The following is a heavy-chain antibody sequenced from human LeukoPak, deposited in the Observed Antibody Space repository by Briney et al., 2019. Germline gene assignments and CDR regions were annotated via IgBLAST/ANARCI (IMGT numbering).Heavy chain of an antibody. D-gene: IGHD3-22*01. CDR1: GYTFTGYY. V-gene: IGHV1-46*01. CDR2: INPSGGST. Sequence: SVKVSCKASGYTFTGYYMHWVRQAPGQGLEWMGIINPSGGSTSYAQKFQGRVTMTRDTSTSTVYMELSSLRSEDTAVYYCAIYYYDSSGYYFPRETDYWGQGTLVTVSS. J-gene: IGHJ4*02. CDR3: AIYYYDSSGYYFPRETDY.